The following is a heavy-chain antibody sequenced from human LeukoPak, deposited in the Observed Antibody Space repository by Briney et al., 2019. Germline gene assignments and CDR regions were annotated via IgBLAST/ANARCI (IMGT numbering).Heavy chain of an antibody. CDR1: GGSFSDYY. CDR3: TRAGDNSGYSDY. CDR2: INPRGRS. D-gene: IGHD6-19*01. V-gene: IGHV4-34*01. J-gene: IGHJ4*02. Sequence: PSETLSLTCAVYGGSFSDYYWSWIRQPPGMGLEWIGGINPRGRSNYNPSLKSRVTMSVDTSKNQFSLKLNSVTAADTAVYYCTRAGDNSGYSDYWGQGTPVTVSS.